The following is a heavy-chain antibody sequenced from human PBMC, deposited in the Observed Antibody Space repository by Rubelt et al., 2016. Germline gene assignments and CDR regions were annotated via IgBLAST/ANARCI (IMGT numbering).Heavy chain of an antibody. J-gene: IGHJ1*01. D-gene: IGHD6-25*01. CDR1: GGSISSYY. V-gene: IGHV4-59*12. Sequence: QLQLQQSGPGLVKPSETLSLTCTVSGGSISSYYWSWIRQPPGKGLEWIGYIYYGGSTNYNPSLKRRVTISVDTSKNQFSLNWNSVNAAETAVYFWARGVAGPGGGEFFRNWGQGTLVTVSS. CDR2: IYYGGST. CDR3: ARGVAGPGGGEFFRN.